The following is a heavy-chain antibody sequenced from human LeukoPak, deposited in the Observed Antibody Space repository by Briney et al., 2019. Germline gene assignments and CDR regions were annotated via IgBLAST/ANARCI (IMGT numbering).Heavy chain of an antibody. Sequence: PGGSLRLSCAASGFTFSSYSMNWVRQAPGKGLEWVSPISSSSSYIYYADSVKGRFTISRDNAKNSLYLQMNSLRAEDTAVYYCARGSSSSSLPADYWGQGTLVTVSS. V-gene: IGHV3-21*01. CDR3: ARGSSSSSLPADY. D-gene: IGHD6-6*01. J-gene: IGHJ4*02. CDR1: GFTFSSYS. CDR2: ISSSSSYI.